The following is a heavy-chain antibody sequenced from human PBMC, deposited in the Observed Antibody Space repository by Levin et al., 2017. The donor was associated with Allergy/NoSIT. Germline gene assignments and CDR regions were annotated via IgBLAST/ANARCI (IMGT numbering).Heavy chain of an antibody. CDR2: ITNSGRT. J-gene: IGHJ4*02. Sequence: LSLPCAASGFTFRNYAMSWVRQAPGKGLEWVSAITNSGRTYYADSVKGRFTVSRDNSKNMLYLQMNSLRADDTAVYYCVKEMTTVIPVFDYWGQGTLVTVSS. V-gene: IGHV3-23*01. CDR1: GFTFRNYA. D-gene: IGHD4-17*01. CDR3: VKEMTTVIPVFDY.